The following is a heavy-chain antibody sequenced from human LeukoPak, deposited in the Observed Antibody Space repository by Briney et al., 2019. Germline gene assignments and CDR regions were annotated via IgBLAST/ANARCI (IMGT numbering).Heavy chain of an antibody. D-gene: IGHD5-18*01. CDR3: ARGELYSYGYHYYYMDV. CDR2: IIPIFGTA. CDR1: GGTFSSYA. Sequence: SVKVSCKASGGTFSSYAISWVRQAPGQGLEWMGRIIPIFGTANYAQKFQGRVTITADKSMSTAYMELSSLRSEDTAVYYCARGELYSYGYHYYYMDVWGKGTTVTVSS. V-gene: IGHV1-69*06. J-gene: IGHJ6*03.